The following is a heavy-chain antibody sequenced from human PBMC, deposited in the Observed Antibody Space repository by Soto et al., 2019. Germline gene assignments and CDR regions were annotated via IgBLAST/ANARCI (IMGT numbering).Heavy chain of an antibody. CDR3: AGTSQWLAFSS. J-gene: IGHJ4*02. CDR1: GGSVSSGSYY. CDR2: IYYSGST. D-gene: IGHD6-19*01. V-gene: IGHV4-61*01. Sequence: SSETLSLTCTVSGGSVSSGSYYWSWIRQPPGKGLEWIGYIYYSGSTNYNPSLKSRVTISVDTSKNQFSLKLSSVTAADTAVYYCAGTSQWLAFSSWGQGTQVTVSS.